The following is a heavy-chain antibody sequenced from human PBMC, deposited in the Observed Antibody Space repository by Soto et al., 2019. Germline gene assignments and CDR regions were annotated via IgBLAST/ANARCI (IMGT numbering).Heavy chain of an antibody. CDR2: ISYDGREK. J-gene: IGHJ6*02. CDR1: GFTFSNYG. D-gene: IGHD3-16*01. V-gene: IGHV3-30*03. CDR3: AREAPLIAGGSDMDV. Sequence: QVQLVESGGGVVQPGRSLRLSCAASGFTFSNYGMHWVRQAPGKGLEWVTFISYDGREKFYADSVKGRFTISRDNSYYTLFLEMNRLSSEDTAVYYCAREAPLIAGGSDMDVWGQGATVTVSS.